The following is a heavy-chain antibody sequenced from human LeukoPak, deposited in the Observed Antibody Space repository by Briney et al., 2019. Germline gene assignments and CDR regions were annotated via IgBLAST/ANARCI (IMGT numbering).Heavy chain of an antibody. Sequence: PSETLSLTCAVYGGSFSGYYWSWIRQPPGKGLEWIGEINHSGSTNYNPSLKSRVTISVDTSKNQFSLKLSSVTAADTAVYYCARRIGYSSGWYSPYYYYMDVWGKGTTVTISS. D-gene: IGHD6-13*01. CDR2: INHSGST. V-gene: IGHV4-34*01. CDR1: GGSFSGYY. CDR3: ARRIGYSSGWYSPYYYYMDV. J-gene: IGHJ6*03.